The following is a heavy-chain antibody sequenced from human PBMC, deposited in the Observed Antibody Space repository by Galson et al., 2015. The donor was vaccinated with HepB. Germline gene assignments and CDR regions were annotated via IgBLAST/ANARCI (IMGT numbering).Heavy chain of an antibody. CDR1: GFTFSSYA. CDR3: AKSRRGRRGLSSYSSGREGNY. Sequence: SLRLSCAASGFTFSSYAMSWVRQAPGKGLEWVSAISGSGGSTYYADSVKGRFTISRDNSKNTLYLQMNSLRAEDTAVYYCAKSRRGRRGLSSYSSGREGNYWGQGTLVTVSS. V-gene: IGHV3-23*01. CDR2: ISGSGGST. J-gene: IGHJ4*02. D-gene: IGHD6-19*01.